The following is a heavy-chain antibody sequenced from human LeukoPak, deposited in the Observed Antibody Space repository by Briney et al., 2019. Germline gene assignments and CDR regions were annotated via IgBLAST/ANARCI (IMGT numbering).Heavy chain of an antibody. V-gene: IGHV4-34*01. CDR3: ARGSSGSSSWYDWFDY. CDR1: GGSFSGYY. Sequence: SETLSLTCAVYGGSFSGYYWSWIRQPPGKGLEWIGEINHSGSTNYNPSLKSRVTISVDTSKNQFSLKLSSVTAADTAVYYCARGSSGSSSWYDWFDYWGQGTLVTVSS. D-gene: IGHD6-13*01. J-gene: IGHJ4*02. CDR2: INHSGST.